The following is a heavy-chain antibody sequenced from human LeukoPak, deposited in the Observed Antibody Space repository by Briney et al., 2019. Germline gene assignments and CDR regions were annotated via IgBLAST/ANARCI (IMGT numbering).Heavy chain of an antibody. V-gene: IGHV4-39*07. CDR1: GGSITNTNYY. D-gene: IGHD4-11*01. CDR2: VYHSGIT. CDR3: AREWQYQFDY. Sequence: SETLSLTCTVSGGSITNTNYYWAWIRQPPGEGLEWIGSVYHSGITYYILSLKSRVSISVDTSKNQFSLKVTSVTAADTAVYYCAREWQYQFDYWGQGSLVTISS. J-gene: IGHJ4*02.